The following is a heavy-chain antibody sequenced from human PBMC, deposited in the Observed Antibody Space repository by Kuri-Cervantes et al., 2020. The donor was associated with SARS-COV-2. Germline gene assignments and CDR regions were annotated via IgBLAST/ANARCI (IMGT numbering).Heavy chain of an antibody. CDR3: ARVRGYSYGYRGDYYMDV. Sequence: SVKVSCKASGGTFSSYAISWVRQASGQGLEWMGGIIPIFGTANYAQKFQGRVTITTDESTSTAYMELSSLRSEDTAVYYCARVRGYSYGYRGDYYMDVWGKGTTVTVSS. D-gene: IGHD5-18*01. CDR1: GGTFSSYA. J-gene: IGHJ6*03. V-gene: IGHV1-69*05. CDR2: IIPIFGTA.